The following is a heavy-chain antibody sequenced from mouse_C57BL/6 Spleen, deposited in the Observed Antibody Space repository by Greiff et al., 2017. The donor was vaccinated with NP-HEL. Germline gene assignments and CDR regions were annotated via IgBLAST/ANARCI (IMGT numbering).Heavy chain of an antibody. CDR1: GYTFTDYN. V-gene: IGHV1-18*01. D-gene: IGHD1-1*01. CDR3: ARSTITTVVANHYFDY. Sequence: EVQLQQSGPELVKPGASVKIPCKASGYTFTDYNMDWVKQSHGKSLEWIGDINPNNGGTIYNQKFKGKATLTVDKSSSTAYMELRSLTSEDTAVYYCARSTITTVVANHYFDYWGQGTTLTVSS. J-gene: IGHJ2*01. CDR2: INPNNGGT.